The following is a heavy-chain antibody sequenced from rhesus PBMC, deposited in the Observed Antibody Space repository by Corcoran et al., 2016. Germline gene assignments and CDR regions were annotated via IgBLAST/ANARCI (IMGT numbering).Heavy chain of an antibody. CDR3: ARRGTRFDV. CDR1: GGSINSYY. V-gene: IGHV4-165*01. J-gene: IGHJ5-1*01. D-gene: IGHD1-44*01. CDR2: IGGSTGST. Sequence: QVQLQESGPELVKPSETLSLTCAVSGGSINSYYWSWIRQPPGQGLEWSGFIGGSTGSTNSNPSLKSRVTISTDTSKNHFSLKLNSVTAADPAVYYCARRGTRFDVWGPGVLVTVSS.